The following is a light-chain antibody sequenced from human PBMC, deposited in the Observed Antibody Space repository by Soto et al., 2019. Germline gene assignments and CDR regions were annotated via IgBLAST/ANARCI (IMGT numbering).Light chain of an antibody. V-gene: IGKV1-39*01. CDR1: QSISNF. J-gene: IGKJ1*01. CDR3: QQRSNWPWT. CDR2: SAS. Sequence: DIPLTQSPSSLSASVVDRVPITXXASQSISNFLNWYQQKPGQAPKLXISSASNVQSGVPSRFSGRGAGTEFTLTISSLEPEDFAVYYCQQRSNWPWTFGQGTKVDIK.